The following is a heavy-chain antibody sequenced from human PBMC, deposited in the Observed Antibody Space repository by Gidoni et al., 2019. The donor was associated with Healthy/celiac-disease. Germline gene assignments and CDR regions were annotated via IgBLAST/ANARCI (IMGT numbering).Heavy chain of an antibody. J-gene: IGHJ4*02. Sequence: QVQLVQSGAEVKKPGASVKVSCKASGYTFTGYYMHWVRQAPGQGLEWMGWINPNSGGTNYAQKFQGRVTMTRDTSISTAYMELSRLRSDDTAVYYCARAPFLERFLEWLYLPFDYWGQGTLVTVSS. V-gene: IGHV1-2*02. D-gene: IGHD3-3*01. CDR2: INPNSGGT. CDR3: ARAPFLERFLEWLYLPFDY. CDR1: GYTFTGYY.